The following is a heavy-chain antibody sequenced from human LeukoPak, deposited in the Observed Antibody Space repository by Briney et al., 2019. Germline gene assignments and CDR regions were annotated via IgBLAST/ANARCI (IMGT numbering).Heavy chain of an antibody. Sequence: SETLSLTCAVSGGSISSSSYYWGWIRQPPGKGLEWIGSIYYSGSTYYNPSLKSRVTISVDTSKNQFSLKLSSVTAADTAVYYCARRPLGYCSSTSCPQQDYWGQGTLVTVSS. CDR3: ARRPLGYCSSTSCPQQDY. V-gene: IGHV4-39*01. CDR1: GGSISSSSYY. CDR2: IYYSGST. D-gene: IGHD2-2*01. J-gene: IGHJ4*02.